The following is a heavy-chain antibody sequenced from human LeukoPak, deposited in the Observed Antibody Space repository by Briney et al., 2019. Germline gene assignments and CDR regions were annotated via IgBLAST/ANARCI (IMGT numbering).Heavy chain of an antibody. CDR2: ISYDGSNK. Sequence: PGGSLRLSCAASGFTFSSYGMHWVRQAPGKGLEWVAVISYDGSNKYYADSVKGRFTISRDNSKNTLYLQMNSLRAEDTAVYYCAKDKGFAFDYWGQGTLVTVSS. CDR3: AKDKGFAFDY. J-gene: IGHJ4*02. CDR1: GFTFSSYG. D-gene: IGHD3-10*01. V-gene: IGHV3-30*18.